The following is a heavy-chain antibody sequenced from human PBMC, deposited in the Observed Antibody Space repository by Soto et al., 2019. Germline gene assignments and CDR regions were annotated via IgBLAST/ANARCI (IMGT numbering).Heavy chain of an antibody. D-gene: IGHD5-12*01. J-gene: IGHJ4*02. CDR3: ARDLRDGYNYVDY. CDR2: ISSGSRTI. CDR1: GFTFNTYS. V-gene: IGHV3-48*02. Sequence: EVQLVESGGGLVQPGGSLRLSCAASGFTFNTYSMHWVRQAPGKGLEWVSYISSGSRTIYYADSVKGRFTISRDNAKNSLYLQMNSLRDEDTAVYYCARDLRDGYNYVDYWGQGTLVTVSS.